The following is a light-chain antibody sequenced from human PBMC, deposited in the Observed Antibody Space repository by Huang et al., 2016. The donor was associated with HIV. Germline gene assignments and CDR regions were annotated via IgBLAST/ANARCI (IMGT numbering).Light chain of an antibody. CDR2: GTS. Sequence: EIVFTQSPGILSLAVGKRATPSCRASQSVSSSYLAWYQQKPGQAPRLLMYGTSSRAIGIPDRFSGSGSGTDFTLTINRLEPEDCAVYYCQQYGYSPRMFGQGTKVEIK. CDR1: QSVSSSY. CDR3: QQYGYSPRM. V-gene: IGKV3-20*01. J-gene: IGKJ1*01.